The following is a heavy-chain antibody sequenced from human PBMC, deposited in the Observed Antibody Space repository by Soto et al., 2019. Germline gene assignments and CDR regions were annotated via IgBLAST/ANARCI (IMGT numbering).Heavy chain of an antibody. CDR3: ARGRRKGYCSSTSCYAISWYFDY. V-gene: IGHV4-34*01. Sequence: ETLSLTCAVYGGSSSGYYWSWIRQPPGKGLEWIGEINHSGSTNYNPSLKSRVTISADTSKNQFSLKLSSVTAADTAVYYCARGRRKGYCSSTSCYAISWYFDYWGQGTLVTVSS. CDR1: GGSSSGYY. D-gene: IGHD2-2*01. CDR2: INHSGST. J-gene: IGHJ4*02.